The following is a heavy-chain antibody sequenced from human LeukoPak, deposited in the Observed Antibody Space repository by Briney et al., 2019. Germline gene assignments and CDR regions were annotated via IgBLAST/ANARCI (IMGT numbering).Heavy chain of an antibody. CDR1: GFTVSSNY. Sequence: GGSLRLSCAASGFTVSSNYMSWVRQAPGKGLEWVSVIYSGGSTYYVDSVKGRFTISRDNSKNTLYLQMNSLRAEDTAVYYCASQGYCSGGSCRRGAFDIWGQGTMVTVSS. D-gene: IGHD2-15*01. J-gene: IGHJ3*02. CDR3: ASQGYCSGGSCRRGAFDI. V-gene: IGHV3-53*01. CDR2: IYSGGST.